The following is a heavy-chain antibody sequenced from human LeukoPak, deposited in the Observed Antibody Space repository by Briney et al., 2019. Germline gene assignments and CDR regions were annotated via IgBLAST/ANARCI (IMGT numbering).Heavy chain of an antibody. V-gene: IGHV3-74*01. CDR2: IKSDGGST. J-gene: IGHJ4*02. CDR1: GFTFSNDW. CDR3: VRGYNDFWSGYLSGLYYFHY. Sequence: GGSLRLSCAASGFTFSNDWMHWVRQAPGKGLVWVSRIKSDGGSTSYADSVRGRFTISRDNAKNTLYLQMDSLRGEDTAVYYCVRGYNDFWSGYLSGLYYFHYWGQGTLVTVSS. D-gene: IGHD3-3*01.